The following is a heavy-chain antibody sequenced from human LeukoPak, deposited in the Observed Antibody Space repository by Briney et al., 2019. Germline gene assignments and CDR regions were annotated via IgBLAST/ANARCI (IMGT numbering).Heavy chain of an antibody. J-gene: IGHJ6*02. CDR2: ISGSSTTI. CDR1: GFTFSGYT. V-gene: IGHV3-48*01. CDR3: ARDRSHITGTTRYYYGMDV. D-gene: IGHD1-7*01. Sequence: GGSLRLSCAASGFTFSGYTMNWVRQAPGKGLEWVSYISGSSTTICYADSVRGRFTISRDNSKNTLLLQMNSLRAEDTAVYYCARDRSHITGTTRYYYGMDVWGPGTTVTVSS.